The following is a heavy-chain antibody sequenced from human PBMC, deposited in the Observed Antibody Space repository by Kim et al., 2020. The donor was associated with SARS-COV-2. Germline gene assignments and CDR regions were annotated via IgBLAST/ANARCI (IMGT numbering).Heavy chain of an antibody. Sequence: SETLSLTCTVSGGSISSSSYYWGWIRQPPGKGLEWIGSIYYSGSTYYNPSLKSRVTISVDTSKNQFSLKLSSVTAADTAVYYCARQPSSGYDRPKENYYGMDVWGQGTRVTVSS. CDR1: GGSISSSSYY. CDR3: ARQPSSGYDRPKENYYGMDV. J-gene: IGHJ6*02. D-gene: IGHD5-12*01. V-gene: IGHV4-39*01. CDR2: IYYSGST.